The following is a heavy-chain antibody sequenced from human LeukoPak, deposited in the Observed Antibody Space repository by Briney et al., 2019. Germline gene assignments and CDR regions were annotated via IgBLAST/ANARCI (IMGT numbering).Heavy chain of an antibody. CDR2: ISNDGRDK. CDR3: TTDRVGDYRIGY. Sequence: GGSLRLSCAASGFTFSDYYMTWVRQAPGKGLEWVAVISNDGRDKYNAESVKGRFTISRDNSKNTLYLQMNSLRPEDTAVYYCTTDRVGDYRIGYWGQGSPVTVSS. V-gene: IGHV3-30*03. CDR1: GFTFSDYY. D-gene: IGHD2-21*01. J-gene: IGHJ4*02.